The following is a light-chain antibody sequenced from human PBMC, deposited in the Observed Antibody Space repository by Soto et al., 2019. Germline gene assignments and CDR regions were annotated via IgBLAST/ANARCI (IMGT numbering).Light chain of an antibody. CDR3: QQSYSTLWT. J-gene: IGKJ1*01. CDR2: AAS. CDR1: QSISSW. V-gene: IGKV1-39*01. Sequence: IQLTQSPSTLSASVGDRVTITWRASQSISSWLAWYQQKPGKAPKLLIYAASSLQSGVPSRFSGSGSGTDFTLTISSLQPEDFATYYCQQSYSTLWTFGQGTKVDIK.